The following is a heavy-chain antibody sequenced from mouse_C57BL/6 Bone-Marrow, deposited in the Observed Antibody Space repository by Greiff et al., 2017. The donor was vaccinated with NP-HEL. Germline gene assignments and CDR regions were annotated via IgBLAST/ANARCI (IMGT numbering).Heavy chain of an antibody. V-gene: IGHV1-26*01. J-gene: IGHJ2*01. CDR1: GYTFTDYY. CDR3: ARDTTPRDY. CDR2: INPNNGGT. D-gene: IGHD1-1*01. Sequence: EVQLQQSGPELVKPGASVKISCKASGYTFTDYYMNWVKQSHGKSLEWIGDINPNNGGTSYNQKFKGKATLTVDKSSSTAYMELRSLTSEDSAVYYCARDTTPRDYWGQGTTLTVSS.